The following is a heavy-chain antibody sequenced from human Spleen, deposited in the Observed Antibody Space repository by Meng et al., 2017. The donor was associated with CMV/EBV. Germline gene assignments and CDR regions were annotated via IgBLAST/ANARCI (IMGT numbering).Heavy chain of an antibody. Sequence: SETLSLTCAVYGGSFSGYYWSWIGQPPGKGLEWIGEINHSGSTNYNPSLKSRVTISVDTSKNQFSLKLSSVTAADTAVYYCARGRGITIFGVVIKYGMDVWGQGTTVTVSS. J-gene: IGHJ6*02. CDR1: GGSFSGYY. V-gene: IGHV4-34*01. CDR3: ARGRGITIFGVVIKYGMDV. D-gene: IGHD3-3*01. CDR2: INHSGST.